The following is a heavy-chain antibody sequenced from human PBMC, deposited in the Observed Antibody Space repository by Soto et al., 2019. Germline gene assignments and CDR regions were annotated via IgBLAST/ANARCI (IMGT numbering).Heavy chain of an antibody. V-gene: IGHV4-30-2*01. CDR1: GGSISSGGYS. CDR3: ATARALGAVAADS. D-gene: IGHD6-19*01. J-gene: IGHJ4*02. CDR2: IYHSGST. Sequence: QLQLQESGSGLVKPSQTLSLTCAVSGGSISSGGYSWSWIRPPPGKGLEWIGYIYHSGSTYYNPSLKSRVTISVDRTKNQFSLKQSSVTAADTAVYYCATARALGAVAADSWGQGTLVTVSS.